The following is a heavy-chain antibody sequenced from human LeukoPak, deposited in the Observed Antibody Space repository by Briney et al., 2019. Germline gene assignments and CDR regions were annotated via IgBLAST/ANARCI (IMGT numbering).Heavy chain of an antibody. V-gene: IGHV4-34*01. Sequence: PSETLSLTCAVYGGSFSGYYWSWIRQPPGKGLEWIGEINHSGSTNYNPSLKGRVTISVDTSKNQFSLKLSSVTAADTAVYYCARAYYDFWSGYQFDYWGQGTLVTVSS. CDR2: INHSGST. D-gene: IGHD3-3*01. J-gene: IGHJ4*02. CDR1: GGSFSGYY. CDR3: ARAYYDFWSGYQFDY.